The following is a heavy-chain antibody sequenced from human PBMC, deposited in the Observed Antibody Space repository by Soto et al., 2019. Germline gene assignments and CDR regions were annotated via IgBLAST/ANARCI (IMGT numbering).Heavy chain of an antibody. Sequence: EVQLLESGGGLVQPGGSLRLSCAASGFTFSNYAMNWVRQAPGKGLEWVSAISGSGGSTYYADSVKGRITISRDNSKNTLYLQMNSLRAEDTALYYCAKDRMITFGGIIDQATFDYWGQGTLVTVSS. CDR1: GFTFSNYA. V-gene: IGHV3-23*01. J-gene: IGHJ4*02. CDR2: ISGSGGST. CDR3: AKDRMITFGGIIDQATFDY. D-gene: IGHD3-16*02.